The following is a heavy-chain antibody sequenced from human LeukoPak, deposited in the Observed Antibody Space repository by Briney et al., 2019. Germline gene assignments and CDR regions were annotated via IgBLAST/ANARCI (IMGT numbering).Heavy chain of an antibody. CDR1: GGSFSGYY. CDR3: ARGNQDIGATIFGYYYYGMDV. D-gene: IGHD5-12*01. V-gene: IGHV4-34*01. Sequence: SETLSLTCAVYGGSFSGYYWSWSRQPPGKGLEWIGEINHSGSTNYNPSLKSRVTISVDTSKNQFSLKLSSVTAADTAVYYCARGNQDIGATIFGYYYYGMDVWGQGTTVTVSS. CDR2: INHSGST. J-gene: IGHJ6*02.